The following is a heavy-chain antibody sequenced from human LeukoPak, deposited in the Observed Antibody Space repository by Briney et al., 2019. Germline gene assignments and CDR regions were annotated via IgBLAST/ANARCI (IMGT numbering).Heavy chain of an antibody. CDR3: ARDSTVTGGDY. V-gene: IGHV4-38-2*02. J-gene: IGHJ4*02. CDR1: GYSISSGYY. Sequence: SETLSLTCTVSGYSISSGYYWGWIRQPPGKGLEWIGSIYHSGSTYYNPSLKSRVTISVDTSKNQFSLKLSSVTAADTAVYYCARDSTVTGGDYWGQGTLVTVSS. CDR2: IYHSGST. D-gene: IGHD4-17*01.